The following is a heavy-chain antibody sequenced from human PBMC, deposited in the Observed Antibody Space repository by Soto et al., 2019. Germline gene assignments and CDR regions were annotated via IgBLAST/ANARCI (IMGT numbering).Heavy chain of an antibody. CDR3: ARVGRGSNGYSYGYGFDY. D-gene: IGHD5-18*01. Sequence: EVQLVESGGGLVQPGGSLRLSCAASGFTFSNYWTHWVRQAPGKGLVWVSRINNAGSTTTYADSVKGRFTISRDNAKNTLYLQMNSLRAEDTAIYYCARVGRGSNGYSYGYGFDYWGQGTLVTFSS. V-gene: IGHV3-74*01. CDR1: GFTFSNYW. CDR2: INNAGSTT. J-gene: IGHJ4*02.